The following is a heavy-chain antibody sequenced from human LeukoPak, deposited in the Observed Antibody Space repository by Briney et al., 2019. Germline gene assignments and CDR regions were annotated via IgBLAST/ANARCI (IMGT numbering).Heavy chain of an antibody. D-gene: IGHD6-13*01. V-gene: IGHV3-23*01. CDR2: ISGSGGST. Sequence: PGGSLRLSCAASGFTFSSYAMSWVRQAPGKGLEWVSAISGSGGSTYYADSVKGRFTISRDNSKNTLYLQMNSLRAEDTAVYYCAKGLGSSSWRYYFDYWGQGTLVTVSS. CDR1: GFTFSSYA. J-gene: IGHJ4*02. CDR3: AKGLGSSSWRYYFDY.